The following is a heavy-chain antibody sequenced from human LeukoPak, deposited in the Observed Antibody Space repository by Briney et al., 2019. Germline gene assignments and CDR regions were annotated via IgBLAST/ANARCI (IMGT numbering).Heavy chain of an antibody. CDR3: ARDSRSRYYDSSGYYWFDY. CDR2: INHSGST. D-gene: IGHD3-22*01. Sequence: SETLSLTCAVYGGSFSGYYWSWIRQPPGKGLEWIGEINHSGSTNYNPSLKSRVTISVDTSKNQFSLKLSSVTAADTAVYYCARDSRSRYYDSSGYYWFDYWGQGTLVTVSS. V-gene: IGHV4-34*01. CDR1: GGSFSGYY. J-gene: IGHJ4*02.